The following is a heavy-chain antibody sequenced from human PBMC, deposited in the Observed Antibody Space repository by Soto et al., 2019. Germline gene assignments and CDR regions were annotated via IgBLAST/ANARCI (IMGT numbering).Heavy chain of an antibody. J-gene: IGHJ5*02. D-gene: IGHD3-10*01. CDR3: AKDHSYGSGTSYGHNWFDP. V-gene: IGHV3-33*06. CDR1: GFTFSNYG. CDR2: IWFDGSNK. Sequence: QVQLVESGGGVVQPGRSLRLSCAASGFTFSNYGMQWVRQAPGKGLEWVAVIWFDGSNKDYADSVKGRFTISRDNSKNTLYLQMDNLRAEDTAVYYCAKDHSYGSGTSYGHNWFDPWGQGTLVTVSS.